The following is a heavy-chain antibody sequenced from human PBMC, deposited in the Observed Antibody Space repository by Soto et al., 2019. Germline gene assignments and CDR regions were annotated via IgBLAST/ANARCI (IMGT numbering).Heavy chain of an antibody. V-gene: IGHV3-15*01. J-gene: IGHJ4*02. CDR2: IKSKTDGGTT. Sequence: EVQLVESGGGLVKPGGSLRLSCAASGFTFSNAWMSWVRQAPGKGLEWVGRIKSKTDGGTTDYAAPVKGRFTISRDDSKNTLYLQMNSLKTEDTAVYYCTAYVGYCSSTSCYNPDYWGQGTLVTVSS. CDR3: TAYVGYCSSTSCYNPDY. CDR1: GFTFSNAW. D-gene: IGHD2-2*02.